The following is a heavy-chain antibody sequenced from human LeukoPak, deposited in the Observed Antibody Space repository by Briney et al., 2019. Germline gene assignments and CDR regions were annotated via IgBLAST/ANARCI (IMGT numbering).Heavy chain of an antibody. CDR1: GFTFSDYY. Sequence: GGSLRLSCAASGFTFSDYYMSWIRQAPGKGLEWVSYISSSGSTIYYADSVKGRFTISRDNAKNSLYLQMNSLRAEDTAVYYCARGMMKGAITMVRGARGWFYMDVWGKGTTVTISS. CDR2: ISSSGSTI. CDR3: ARGMMKGAITMVRGARGWFYMDV. J-gene: IGHJ6*03. V-gene: IGHV3-11*01. D-gene: IGHD3-10*01.